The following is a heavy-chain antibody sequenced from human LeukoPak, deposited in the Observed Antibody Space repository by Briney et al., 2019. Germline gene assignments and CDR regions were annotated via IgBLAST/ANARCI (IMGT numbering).Heavy chain of an antibody. D-gene: IGHD6-13*01. CDR1: GFTFDEYA. CDR3: AKGAAGTGYYFDY. V-gene: IGHV3-9*01. CDR2: ISWYSGSI. J-gene: IGHJ4*02. Sequence: PGRSLRLSCASSGFTFDEYAMHWVRQAPAKGLEWVSGISWYSGSIGYADSVKGRFTISRDNAKNSLYLQMNSLRAEDTALYYCAKGAAGTGYYFDYWGQGTLVTVSS.